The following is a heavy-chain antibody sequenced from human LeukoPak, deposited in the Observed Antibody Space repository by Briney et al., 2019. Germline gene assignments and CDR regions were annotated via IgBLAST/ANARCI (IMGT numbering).Heavy chain of an antibody. CDR2: ISYDGSNK. V-gene: IGHV3-30*04. D-gene: IGHD5-12*01. J-gene: IGHJ4*02. Sequence: PGRSLRLTCAASGFTFSSYAMHWVRQAPGKGLEWVAVISYDGSNKYYADSVKGRFTISRDNAKNSLYLQMNSLRAEDTAVYYCAREMGGYPFDYWGQGTLVTVSS. CDR1: GFTFSSYA. CDR3: AREMGGYPFDY.